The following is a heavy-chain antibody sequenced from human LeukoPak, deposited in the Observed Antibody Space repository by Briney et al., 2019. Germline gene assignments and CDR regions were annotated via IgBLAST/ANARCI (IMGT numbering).Heavy chain of an antibody. CDR3: ACVIGAVSSLDY. Sequence: SQTLSLTCTVSGGSISSGDYYWSWIRQPPGKGLEWIGYIYYSGSTYYNPSLKSRVTISVDTSKNQFSLKLSSVTAADTAVYYCACVIGAVSSLDYWGQGTLVTVSS. J-gene: IGHJ4*02. CDR2: IYYSGST. D-gene: IGHD3-10*01. CDR1: GGSISSGDYY. V-gene: IGHV4-30-4*01.